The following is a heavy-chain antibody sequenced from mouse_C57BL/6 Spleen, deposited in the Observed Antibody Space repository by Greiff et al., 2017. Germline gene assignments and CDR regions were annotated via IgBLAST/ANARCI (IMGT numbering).Heavy chain of an antibody. J-gene: IGHJ4*01. V-gene: IGHV1-53*01. D-gene: IGHD2-5*01. CDR3: ARSRRTYYSNYVAMDY. Sequence: QVQLQQPGTELVKPGASVKLSCKASGYTFTSYWMHWVKQRPGQGLEWIGNINPSNGGTNYNEKFKSKATLTVDKSSSTAYMQLSSLTSEDSAVXYCARSRRTYYSNYVAMDYWGQGTSVTVSS. CDR2: INPSNGGT. CDR1: GYTFTSYW.